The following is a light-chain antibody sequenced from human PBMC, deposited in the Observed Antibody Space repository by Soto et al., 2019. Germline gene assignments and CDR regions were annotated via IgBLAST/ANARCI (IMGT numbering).Light chain of an antibody. CDR2: GAS. J-gene: IGKJ4*01. CDR3: QQYCSSPLT. V-gene: IGKV3-20*01. CDR1: QSVSSSY. Sequence: ETVLTQSPGTLSLSPGERATLSCRASQSVSSSYLAWYQQKPGQAPRLLIYGASSRATGIPDRFSGSGSGTDFTLTISRLEPEDFAVYYGQQYCSSPLTFGGGTKVEIK.